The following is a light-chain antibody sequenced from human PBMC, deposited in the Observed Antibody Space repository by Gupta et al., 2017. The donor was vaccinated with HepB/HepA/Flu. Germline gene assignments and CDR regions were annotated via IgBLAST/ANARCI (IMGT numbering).Light chain of an antibody. V-gene: IGLV1-44*01. CDR3: YSWDHNLNGNHVV. Sequence: QSVLTQPPSASGTPGQRVTISFSGSSSNIGSNTENWYQQLPGTAPKPLLFSYNQRTPGVADRSSCSDSSTAASPAITGLQSEEEADYDYYSWDHNLNGNHVVFGGGTKLTVL. CDR2: SYN. CDR1: SSNIGSNT. J-gene: IGLJ2*01.